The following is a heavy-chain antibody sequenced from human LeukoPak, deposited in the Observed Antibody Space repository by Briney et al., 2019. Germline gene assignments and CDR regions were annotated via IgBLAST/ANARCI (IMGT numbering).Heavy chain of an antibody. CDR1: GFTFSSYA. CDR3: TKVGSYYGSGSGLDY. V-gene: IGHV3-23*01. CDR2: ISGSGGTT. Sequence: PGGSLRLSCAASGFTFSSYAMSWVRQAPGKGLEWVSAISGSGGTTYYADSVKGRFTISRDNSKNTLYLQMNSLRAEDTAVYYCTKVGSYYGSGSGLDYWGQGTLVTVSS. D-gene: IGHD3-10*01. J-gene: IGHJ4*02.